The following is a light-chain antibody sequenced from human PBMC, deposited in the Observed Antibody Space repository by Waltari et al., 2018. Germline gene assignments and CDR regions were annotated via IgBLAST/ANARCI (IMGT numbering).Light chain of an antibody. Sequence: EIVLTQSPATLSFSPGERATLSCRASQSVSSYLAWDQQKPGQAPRLLIYDASNRATGIPARFSGSGSGTDFTLTISSLEPEDFAVYYCQQRANSWTFGQGTKVELK. J-gene: IGKJ1*01. CDR2: DAS. CDR3: QQRANSWT. V-gene: IGKV3-11*01. CDR1: QSVSSY.